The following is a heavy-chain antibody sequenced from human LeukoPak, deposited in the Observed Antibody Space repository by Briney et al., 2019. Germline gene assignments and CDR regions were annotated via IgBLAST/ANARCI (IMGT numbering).Heavy chain of an antibody. CDR2: INHRGST. CDR3: ARGLGLNWFDP. D-gene: IGHD1-26*01. V-gene: IGHV4-34*01. CDR1: GGSFSGYY. Sequence: AETLSLTCAVYGGSFSGYYWSWIRQPPGKGLEWIGEINHRGSTNYNPSLKSRVTISVDTSKNQLSLKLSSVTAADTAVYYCARGLGLNWFDPWGQGTLVTVSS. J-gene: IGHJ5*02.